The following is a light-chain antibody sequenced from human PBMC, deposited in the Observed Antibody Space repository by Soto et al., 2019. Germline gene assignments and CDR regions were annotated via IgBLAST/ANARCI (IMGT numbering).Light chain of an antibody. J-gene: IGKJ4*01. CDR2: GAS. Sequence: DIQMTQSPSSLSASVGDRFTITCRASQGIRNDLNWYQQKPGKAPKRLMYGASSLQSGVPSRFSGSGSGTDFTLTITSLQPEDFATYYCLQHNTYPLTFGGGTKVDI. CDR3: LQHNTYPLT. CDR1: QGIRND. V-gene: IGKV1-17*01.